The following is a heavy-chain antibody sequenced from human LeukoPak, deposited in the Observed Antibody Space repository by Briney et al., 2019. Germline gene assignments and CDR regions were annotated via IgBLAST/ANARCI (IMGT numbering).Heavy chain of an antibody. J-gene: IGHJ4*02. CDR2: INHSGST. Sequence: SAALSLTCAVYGGSFSGYYWSWIRQPPGKGLEWIGEINHSGSTNYNPSLKSRVTISVDTSKNQFSLKLSSVTAADTAVYYCARGKRDWSGFDYWGQGTLVTVSS. CDR3: ARGKRDWSGFDY. D-gene: IGHD5-24*01. V-gene: IGHV4-34*01. CDR1: GGSFSGYY.